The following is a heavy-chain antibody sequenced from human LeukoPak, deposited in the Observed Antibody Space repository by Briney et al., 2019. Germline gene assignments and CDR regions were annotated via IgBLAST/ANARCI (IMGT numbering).Heavy chain of an antibody. Sequence: ASVKVSCKASGYTFTSYGISWVRQAPGQGLEWMGWISAYNGNTNYAQKLQDRVTMTTDTSTSTAYMELRSLRSDDTAVYYCARAVFGYSSGWYYFDYWGQGTLVTVSS. J-gene: IGHJ4*02. CDR2: ISAYNGNT. D-gene: IGHD6-19*01. CDR3: ARAVFGYSSGWYYFDY. CDR1: GYTFTSYG. V-gene: IGHV1-18*01.